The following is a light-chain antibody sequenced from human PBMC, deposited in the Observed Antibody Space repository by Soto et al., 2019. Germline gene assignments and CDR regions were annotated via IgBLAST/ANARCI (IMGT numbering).Light chain of an antibody. CDR1: QSVSID. CDR2: GAS. J-gene: IGKJ1*01. V-gene: IGKV3-15*01. Sequence: IAQWPTILSESPGARATRSCRDSQSVSIDLAWYQQTPGQAPRLLIYGASTRATGIPVRFSGSASGTEFTRTISSLQSEDFTVYYCQQYNKWPLTFGQGTKVDIK. CDR3: QQYNKWPLT.